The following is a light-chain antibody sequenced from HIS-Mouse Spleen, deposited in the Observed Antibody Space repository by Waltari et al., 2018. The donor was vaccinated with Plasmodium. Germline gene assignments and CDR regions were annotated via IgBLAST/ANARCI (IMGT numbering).Light chain of an antibody. V-gene: IGLV3-1*01. Sequence: SYELTQPPSVSVSPGQTASITCSGDKLGDKYACWYQQKPGQSPLLVIYQDSKRPSGLTERFSGANSGNTATLTISGTQAMDEADYYCQAWDSSTAVVFGGGTKLTVL. CDR1: KLGDKY. J-gene: IGLJ2*01. CDR2: QDS. CDR3: QAWDSSTAVV.